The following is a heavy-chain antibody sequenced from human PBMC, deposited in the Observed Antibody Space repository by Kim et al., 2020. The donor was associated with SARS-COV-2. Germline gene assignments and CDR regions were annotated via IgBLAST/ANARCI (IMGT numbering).Heavy chain of an antibody. CDR1: GYTFTSYA. CDR3: ARAGYCSSTSCSAYYYYGMDV. Sequence: ASVKVSCKASGYTFTSYAMNWVRQAPGQGLEWMGWINTNTGNPTYAQGFTGRFVFSLDTSVSTAYLQISSLKAEDTAVYYCARAGYCSSTSCSAYYYYGMDVWGQGTTVTVSS. D-gene: IGHD2-2*01. CDR2: INTNTGNP. V-gene: IGHV7-4-1*02. J-gene: IGHJ6*02.